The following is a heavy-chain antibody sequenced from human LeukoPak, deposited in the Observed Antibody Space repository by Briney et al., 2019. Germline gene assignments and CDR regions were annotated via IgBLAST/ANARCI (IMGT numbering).Heavy chain of an antibody. CDR1: GGTFSSYA. Sequence: ASVKVSSKASGGTFSSYAISWVRQAPGQGLEWMGGIIPIFGTANYAQKFQGRVTITADKSTSTAYMELSSLRSEDTAVYYCARANDFWSGFDYWGQGTLVTVSS. D-gene: IGHD3-3*01. CDR3: ARANDFWSGFDY. V-gene: IGHV1-69*06. CDR2: IIPIFGTA. J-gene: IGHJ4*02.